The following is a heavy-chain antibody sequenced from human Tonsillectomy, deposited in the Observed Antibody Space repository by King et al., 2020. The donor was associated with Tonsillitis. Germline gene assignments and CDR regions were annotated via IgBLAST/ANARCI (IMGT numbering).Heavy chain of an antibody. D-gene: IGHD3-10*01. J-gene: IGHJ5*02. Sequence: HVQLVESGAEVKKPGASVKVSCKASGNIFTGYYMHWVRQAPGQGLEWMGWINPDSGGTNYAQKFQGRVTMTRDTSISTAYMELSRLRSDDTAVYYCARNYETFYYYSGSYGLFDPWGQGTLVTVSS. CDR1: GNIFTGYY. V-gene: IGHV1-2*02. CDR2: INPDSGGT. CDR3: ARNYETFYYYSGSYGLFDP.